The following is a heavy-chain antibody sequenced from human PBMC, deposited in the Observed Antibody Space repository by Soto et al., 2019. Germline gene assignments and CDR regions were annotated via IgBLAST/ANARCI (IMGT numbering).Heavy chain of an antibody. J-gene: IGHJ4*02. CDR2: ISAYNGNT. D-gene: IGHD6-13*01. V-gene: IGHV1-18*01. Sequence: QVQLVQSGAEVKKPGASVKVSCKASGYTFTSYGISWVRQAPGQGLEWMGWISAYNGNTNYAQKLQGRVTMTTDTATSTAYMELRGLRSDDTAVYYCASAGPSGIAAAGLDYWGQGTLVTVSS. CDR3: ASAGPSGIAAAGLDY. CDR1: GYTFTSYG.